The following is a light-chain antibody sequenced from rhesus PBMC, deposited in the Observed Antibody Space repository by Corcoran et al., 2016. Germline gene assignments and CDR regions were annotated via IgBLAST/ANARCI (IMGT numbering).Light chain of an antibody. CDR3: QHGYATPYN. J-gene: IGKJ2*01. CDR1: QGISKN. Sequence: DIQMTQSPSSLSASVGDTVTSTCRASQGISKNLAWYQQKPGKVPKLLIYYASTLQTGGPSRFSGSGSGIDFILTISSLQPEDFVTYYCQHGYATPYNFCQGTKVGIK. V-gene: IGKV1S15*01. CDR2: YAS.